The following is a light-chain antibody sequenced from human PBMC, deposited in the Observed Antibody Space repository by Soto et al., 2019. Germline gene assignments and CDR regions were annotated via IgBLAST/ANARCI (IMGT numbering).Light chain of an antibody. CDR3: QQYGRT. CDR1: QSFSSSY. V-gene: IGKV3-20*01. CDR2: GAS. J-gene: IGKJ1*01. Sequence: EIGMTQSPATLSVSPGERATLSCRASQSFSSSYLAWYQQKPGQAPRLLIYGASSRATGIPDRFSGSGSGTDFTLTISRLEPEDFAVYYCQQYGRTFGQGTKVDI.